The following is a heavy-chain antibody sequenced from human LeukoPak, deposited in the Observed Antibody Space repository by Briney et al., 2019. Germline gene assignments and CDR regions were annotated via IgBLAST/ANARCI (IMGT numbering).Heavy chain of an antibody. Sequence: ASVTVSCKASGYTFTRYAMHWVRQAPGQRLEWMGLINSDNGNTKYSQKFQGRVTITRDTSASTAYMELSSLRSEDTAVYYCARGRLDLLLWFGDAFDIWGQGTMVTVSS. D-gene: IGHD3-10*01. CDR2: INSDNGNT. V-gene: IGHV1-3*01. J-gene: IGHJ3*02. CDR1: GYTFTRYA. CDR3: ARGRLDLLLWFGDAFDI.